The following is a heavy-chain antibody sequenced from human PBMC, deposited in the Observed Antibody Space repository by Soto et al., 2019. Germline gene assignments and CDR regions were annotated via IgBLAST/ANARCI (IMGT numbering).Heavy chain of an antibody. Sequence: EVQLLESGGGLVQPGGSLRLSCAPSGFIFSNYAMSWVRQARGKGLEWVSAISGGGADTYYTESVKGRFTISRDNFKNTLYLRMNSLGAEDTAVYYCAKDTGRGGGSVFDYWGQGALVSVSS. CDR2: ISGGGADT. V-gene: IGHV3-23*01. J-gene: IGHJ4*02. CDR1: GFIFSNYA. D-gene: IGHD2-15*01. CDR3: AKDTGRGGGSVFDY.